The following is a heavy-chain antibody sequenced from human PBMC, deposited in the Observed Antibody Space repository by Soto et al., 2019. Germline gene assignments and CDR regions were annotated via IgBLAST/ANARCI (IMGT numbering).Heavy chain of an antibody. CDR1: GGSISNYY. CDR2: IYYSGST. J-gene: IGHJ4*02. D-gene: IGHD5-18*01. V-gene: IGHV4-59*01. CDR3: ARHHRPQLWHAVDH. Sequence: QVQLQESGPGLVKPSETLFLTCTVSGGSISNYYWSWIRQSPGKGLEWIGDIYYSGSTNYNPSLKRRVTVSINTSNNQFSLRLSSVTAADTAIYYCARHHRPQLWHAVDHLGQGTLGTVSS.